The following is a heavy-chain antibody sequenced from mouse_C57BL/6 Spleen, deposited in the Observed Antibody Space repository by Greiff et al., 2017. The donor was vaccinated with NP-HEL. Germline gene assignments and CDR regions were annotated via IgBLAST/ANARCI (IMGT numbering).Heavy chain of an antibody. D-gene: IGHD1-1*01. CDR2: IYPGDGDT. J-gene: IGHJ1*03. Sequence: QVQLQQSGAELVKPGASVKISCKASGYAFSSYWMNWVKQRPGKGLEWIGQIYPGDGDTNYNGKFKGKATLTADKSSSTAYMQLSSLTSEDSAVYFCARDPLITTVVAHWYFDVWGTGTTVTVSS. CDR3: ARDPLITTVVAHWYFDV. CDR1: GYAFSSYW. V-gene: IGHV1-80*01.